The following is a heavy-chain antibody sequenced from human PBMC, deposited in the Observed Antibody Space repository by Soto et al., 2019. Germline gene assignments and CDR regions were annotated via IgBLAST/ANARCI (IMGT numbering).Heavy chain of an antibody. CDR1: GFTFSSYG. CDR2: ISYDGGNE. Sequence: GGSLRLSCAGSGFTFSSYGIHWVRQAPGKGLEWVALISYDGGNEKYTESVKDRFTISRDDSHNAAYLQMSSLRTEDTAMYYCAKDRYSGTYPTDFDYWGQGSLVTVSS. V-gene: IGHV3-30*18. D-gene: IGHD1-26*01. J-gene: IGHJ4*02. CDR3: AKDRYSGTYPTDFDY.